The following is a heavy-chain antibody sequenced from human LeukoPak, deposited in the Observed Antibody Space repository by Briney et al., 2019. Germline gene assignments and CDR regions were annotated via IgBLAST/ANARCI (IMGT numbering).Heavy chain of an antibody. D-gene: IGHD2-2*01. V-gene: IGHV3-21*01. CDR3: ARSSRWVPAANPLIDY. CDR1: GFTFSSYS. CDR2: ISSSSSYI. Sequence: PGGSLRLSCAASGFTFSSYSMNWVRQAPGKGLEWVSSISSSSSYIYYADSVKGRFTISRDNAKNSLYLQMNSLRAEDTAVYYCARSSRWVPAANPLIDYWGQGTLVTVSS. J-gene: IGHJ4*02.